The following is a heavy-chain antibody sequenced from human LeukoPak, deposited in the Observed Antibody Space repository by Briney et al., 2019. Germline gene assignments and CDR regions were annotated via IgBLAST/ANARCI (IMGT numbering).Heavy chain of an antibody. Sequence: ASVKVSCKASDYTFTSYGISWVRQAPGQGLEWMGWISAYNGNTNYAQKLQGRVTMTTDTSTSTAYMELRSLRSDDTAVCYCARSSSITIPGYYFDYWGQGTLVTVSS. V-gene: IGHV1-18*01. D-gene: IGHD2-21*01. CDR2: ISAYNGNT. CDR1: DYTFTSYG. CDR3: ARSSSITIPGYYFDY. J-gene: IGHJ4*02.